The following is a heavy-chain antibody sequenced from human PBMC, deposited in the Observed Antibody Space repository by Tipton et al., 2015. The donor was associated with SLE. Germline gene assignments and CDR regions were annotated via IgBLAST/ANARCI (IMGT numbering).Heavy chain of an antibody. V-gene: IGHV4-59*01. CDR2: IHKSGST. Sequence: TLSLTCTVSGGSISTYYWSWIRQSPGKGLEWIGYIHKSGSTHYHPSLRGRVTISVDASKNQFSLELISVTAADTAVYYCARRSGAIFGVVIMYYYYGMDVWGQGTTVTVSS. CDR1: GGSISTYY. J-gene: IGHJ6*02. CDR3: ARRSGAIFGVVIMYYYYGMDV. D-gene: IGHD3-3*01.